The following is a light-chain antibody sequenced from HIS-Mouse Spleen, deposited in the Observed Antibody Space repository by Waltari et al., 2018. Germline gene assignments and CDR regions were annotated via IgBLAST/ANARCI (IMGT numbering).Light chain of an antibody. J-gene: IGKJ1*01. Sequence: DIQMTQSPSTLSASLGDRVTITCRASQSISSWLAWYQQKPGRATKLLIYKASSLESGVPSRFSGSGSGTEFTLTISSLQPDDFTTYYCQQYKSYSWTFGQGTKVEIK. CDR3: QQYKSYSWT. CDR2: KAS. V-gene: IGKV1-5*03. CDR1: QSISSW.